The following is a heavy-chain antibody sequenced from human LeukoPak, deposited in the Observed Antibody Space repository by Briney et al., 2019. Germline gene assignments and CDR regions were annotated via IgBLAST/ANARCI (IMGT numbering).Heavy chain of an antibody. CDR2: ISGSGGST. J-gene: IGHJ4*02. CDR3: ANRGRSGSYYSYYFDY. D-gene: IGHD1-26*01. Sequence: GGTLRLSCAASGFTFSSYGMSWVRQAPGQGLEWVSAISGSGGSTYYADSVKGRFTISRDNSKNTLYLQMNSLRAEDTAVYYCANRGRSGSYYSYYFDYWGQGTLVTVSS. CDR1: GFTFSSYG. V-gene: IGHV3-23*01.